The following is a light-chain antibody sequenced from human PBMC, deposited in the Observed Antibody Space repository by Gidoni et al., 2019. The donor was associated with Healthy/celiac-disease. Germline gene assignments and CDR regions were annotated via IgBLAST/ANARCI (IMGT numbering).Light chain of an antibody. CDR1: QSISSY. CDR2: AAS. Sequence: DIQMTQSPSSLSASVGDRVTITCRASQSISSYLNWYQQKPGKAPKLLIYAASSWQSGVPSRFSGSGSGTDFTLTISSLQPEDFAAYYCQQSCSTPWTFGQGTKVEIK. CDR3: QQSCSTPWT. J-gene: IGKJ1*01. V-gene: IGKV1-39*01.